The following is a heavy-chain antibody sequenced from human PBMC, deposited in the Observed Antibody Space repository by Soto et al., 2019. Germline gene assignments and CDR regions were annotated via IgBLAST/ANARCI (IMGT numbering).Heavy chain of an antibody. CDR3: VQGRYPTMATPLDH. CDR1: GFTFDNCG. V-gene: IGHV3-9*01. CDR2: ISWDSSTI. Sequence: PVGSLRLSCAASGFTFDNCGMHWVRQAPGKGLEWVAGISWDSSTIGYADSVKGRFIISRDDAKNSLYLQMDSLRGEDTALYYCVQGRYPTMATPLDHWGQGTQVTVSS. D-gene: IGHD2-15*01. J-gene: IGHJ4*02.